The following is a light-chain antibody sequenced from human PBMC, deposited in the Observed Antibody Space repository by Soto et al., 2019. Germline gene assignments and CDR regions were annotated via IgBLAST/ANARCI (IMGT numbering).Light chain of an antibody. CDR2: DVN. V-gene: IGLV2-14*01. Sequence: QSALTQPASVSGSPGQSIAISCTGTSSDVGYYNYVSWYQQHPGKAPNVMIYDVNNRPSGVHDRFSGSKSGNTASLTISGLQAEDEADYYCSSYTSSSTYVFGTGTKVTVL. CDR1: SSDVGYYNY. CDR3: SSYTSSSTYV. J-gene: IGLJ1*01.